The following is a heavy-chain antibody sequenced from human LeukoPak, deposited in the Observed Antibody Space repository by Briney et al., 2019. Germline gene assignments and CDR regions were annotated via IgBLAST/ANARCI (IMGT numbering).Heavy chain of an antibody. D-gene: IGHD6-19*01. CDR1: GFTFSSYG. CDR2: ISYDGSNK. V-gene: IGHV3-30*18. CDR3: AKDRREQWLPTVDY. J-gene: IGHJ4*02. Sequence: GRSLRLSCAASGFTFSSYGMHWVRQAPGKGLEWVAVISYDGSNKYYADSVKGRFTISRDNSKNTLYLQMNSLRAEDTAVYYCAKDRREQWLPTVDYWGQGTLVTVSS.